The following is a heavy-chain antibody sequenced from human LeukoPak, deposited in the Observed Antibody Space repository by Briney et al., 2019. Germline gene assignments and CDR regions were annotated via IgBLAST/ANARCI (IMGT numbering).Heavy chain of an antibody. CDR2: IYYSGST. CDR1: GGSISSSSYY. V-gene: IGHV4-39*01. J-gene: IGHJ4*02. CDR3: ARLNYYYDSSGYYPSSPFDY. Sequence: PSETLSLTCTVSGGSISSSSYYWGWIRQPPGKGLEWIGSIYYSGSTYYNPSLKSRVTISVDTSNNQFSLKLSSVTAADTAVYYCARLNYYYDSSGYYPSSPFDYWGQGILVTVSS. D-gene: IGHD3-22*01.